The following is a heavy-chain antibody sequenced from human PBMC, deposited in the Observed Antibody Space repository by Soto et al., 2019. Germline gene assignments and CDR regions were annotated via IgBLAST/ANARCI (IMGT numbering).Heavy chain of an antibody. Sequence: GGSLRLSCAASGFTFSSYAMSWVRQAPGKGLEWVAVISYDGSNKYYADSVKGRFTISRDNSKNTLYLQMNSLRAEDTAVYYCAKDIDFWSGYPGYWGQGTLVTVSS. J-gene: IGHJ4*02. CDR2: ISYDGSNK. CDR3: AKDIDFWSGYPGY. CDR1: GFTFSSYA. V-gene: IGHV3-30*18. D-gene: IGHD3-3*01.